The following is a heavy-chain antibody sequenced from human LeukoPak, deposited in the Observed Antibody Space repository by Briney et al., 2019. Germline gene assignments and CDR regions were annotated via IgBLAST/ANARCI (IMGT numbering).Heavy chain of an antibody. CDR3: ARGYSSVMT. Sequence: PGGSLRLSCAASGFTFSSYEMSWVRQAPGKGLEWVSYISSSGNIIYYADSVKGRFTISRDNAKNSLYLQMNSLRAEDTAVYYCARGYSSVMTWGQGTLVTVSS. CDR2: ISSSGNII. J-gene: IGHJ5*02. V-gene: IGHV3-48*03. CDR1: GFTFSSYE. D-gene: IGHD6-19*01.